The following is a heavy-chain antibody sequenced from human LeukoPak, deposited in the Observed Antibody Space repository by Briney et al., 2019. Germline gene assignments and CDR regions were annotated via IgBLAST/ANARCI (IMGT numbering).Heavy chain of an antibody. D-gene: IGHD3-22*01. V-gene: IGHV3-33*01. J-gene: IGHJ6*02. CDR1: GVTFSSNG. CDR3: ARPYYSNYYYYGMDV. Sequence: GGSLRLSCAASGVTFSSNGMHWVRQAPGKGLEWVGIIWYDGSNKYYADSVKGRFTISRDNSKNTLYLQMNSLRVEDTAVYYCARPYYSNYYYYGMDVWGQGTTVTVSS. CDR2: IWYDGSNK.